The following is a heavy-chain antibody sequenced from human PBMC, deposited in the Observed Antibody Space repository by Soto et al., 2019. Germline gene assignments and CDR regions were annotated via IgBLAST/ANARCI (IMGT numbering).Heavy chain of an antibody. D-gene: IGHD3-10*01. CDR3: ARLVYDTRLNYMYFDF. CDR1: GVSLTSGNW. Sequence: TLSLTCAVSGVSLTSGNWWTWVRQSPQRGLEYIGEIFHDGTANYYPSFERRVAMSVDTSRNQFSLKLTSVTAADTAVYFCARLVYDTRLNYMYFDFWGPGTLVTVS. CDR2: IFHDGTA. V-gene: IGHV4-4*01. J-gene: IGHJ4*02.